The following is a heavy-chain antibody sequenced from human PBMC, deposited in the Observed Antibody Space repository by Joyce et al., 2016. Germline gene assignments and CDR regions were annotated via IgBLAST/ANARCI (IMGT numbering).Heavy chain of an antibody. D-gene: IGHD1-26*01. CDR1: GYTFTSYH. J-gene: IGHJ4*02. Sequence: HVQLVQSETEVKRPGTSLTISCKTSGYTFTSYHIHWVRQAPGQSLVWMGSINVGNGNTQSSPAFQNRLTLVRDTSARTVYMELTYLQPEDTALYFCARRGSQKGYYFDFWGQGTVVIVSS. CDR3: ARRGSQKGYYFDF. CDR2: INVGNGNT. V-gene: IGHV1-3*01.